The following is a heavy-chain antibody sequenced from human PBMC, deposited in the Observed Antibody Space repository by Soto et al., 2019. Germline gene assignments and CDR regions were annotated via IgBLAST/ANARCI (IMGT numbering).Heavy chain of an antibody. CDR1: NGSISNPIYY. V-gene: IGHV4-39*01. D-gene: IGHD3-3*01. CDR2: IFYNGNA. Sequence: PSETLSLTCSVSNGSISNPIYYWAWIRQHPGKRLEWIGSIFYNGNAYYNPSLKSRVAMSVDTSQNQFSLKLSSVTAADTAVYYCAGRTSLASVEIFSGGLSGYNWVDPWGRGTLVTVSS. CDR3: AGRTSLASVEIFSGGLSGYNWVDP. J-gene: IGHJ5*01.